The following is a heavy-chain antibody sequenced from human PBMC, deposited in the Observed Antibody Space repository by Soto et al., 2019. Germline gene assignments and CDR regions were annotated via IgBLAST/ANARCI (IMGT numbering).Heavy chain of an antibody. V-gene: IGHV3-53*01. CDR3: ARAASYYGLDV. J-gene: IGHJ6*02. CDR1: GFTVRTNY. Sequence: EVQLVESGGGLIQPGASLRHSCAASGFTVRTNYMSWVRQAPGKGLEWVSVIYSGGTTYFADSVKGRFTISRDNSKNTLYLQMSSLRAEDTAVYFCARAASYYGLDVWGQGTTVTVSS. CDR2: IYSGGTT.